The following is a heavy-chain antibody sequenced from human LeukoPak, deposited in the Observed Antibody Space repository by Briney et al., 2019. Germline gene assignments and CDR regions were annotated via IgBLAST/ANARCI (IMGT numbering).Heavy chain of an antibody. CDR1: GFTFSSYG. CDR3: AKDPNGDYVGTFDM. CDR2: ISGNGGRT. Sequence: GGSLRLSCVASGFTFSSYGMSWVRQDPGKGLEWVSFISGNGGRTDYAESVKGRFTISRDNSKNTVYLQMNSLRDEDTAAYYCAKDPNGDYVGTFDMWGQGTMVTVSS. V-gene: IGHV3-23*01. D-gene: IGHD4-17*01. J-gene: IGHJ3*02.